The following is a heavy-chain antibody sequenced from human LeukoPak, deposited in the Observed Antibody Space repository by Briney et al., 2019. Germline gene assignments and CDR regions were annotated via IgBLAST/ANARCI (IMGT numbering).Heavy chain of an antibody. CDR2: IYYSGST. Sequence: SETLSLTCTVSGGSMNNYYWTWIRQPPGKGLEWIGYIYYSGSTNYNPPLKSRVTISVDTSKNQFSLKLSSVTAADSAVYYCAGGHRNWLLSWFDPWGRGTLVTVSS. D-gene: IGHD3-9*01. J-gene: IGHJ5*02. V-gene: IGHV4-59*08. CDR3: AGGHRNWLLSWFDP. CDR1: GGSMNNYY.